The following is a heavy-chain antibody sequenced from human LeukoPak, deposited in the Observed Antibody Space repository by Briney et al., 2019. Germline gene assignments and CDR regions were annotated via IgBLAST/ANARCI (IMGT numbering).Heavy chain of an antibody. CDR2: FDPENGET. CDR3: ASTYYDIWTGYKWYFDL. J-gene: IGHJ2*01. CDR1: GYTLTELS. V-gene: IGHV1-24*01. Sequence: ASVKVSCKVSGYTLTELSMHWVRQAPGKGLEWMGGFDPENGETIYAQKFQGRVTMTEDTSTDTAYMELSSLRSEDTAMYYCASTYYDIWTGYKWYFDLRGRGTLVTVSS. D-gene: IGHD3-9*01.